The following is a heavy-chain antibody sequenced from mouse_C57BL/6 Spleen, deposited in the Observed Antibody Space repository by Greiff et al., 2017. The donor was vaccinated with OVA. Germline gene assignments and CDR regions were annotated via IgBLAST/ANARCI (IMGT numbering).Heavy chain of an antibody. CDR1: GFNIKDYY. D-gene: IGHD3-3*01. Sequence: VQLQQSGAELVKPGASVKLSCTASGFNIKDYYMHWVKQRTEQGLEWIGRIDPEDGETKYALKFQGKATITADTSSNTAYLQLSSLTAEDTAVYYCARGDEDAMDYWGQGTSVTVSS. V-gene: IGHV14-2*01. J-gene: IGHJ4*01. CDR3: ARGDEDAMDY. CDR2: IDPEDGET.